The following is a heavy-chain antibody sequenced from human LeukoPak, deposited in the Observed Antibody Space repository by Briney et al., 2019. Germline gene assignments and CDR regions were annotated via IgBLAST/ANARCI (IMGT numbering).Heavy chain of an antibody. CDR1: GGSFSGYY. Sequence: SEALSLTCGVSGGSFSGYYFSWVRQSPEKGLEWIGEINHSGSTNYNPSLKSRVTISVDTAKKQISLKLNSVTAADTAVYYCARNSVPSFYSDTSGYFYYWGQGTLVTVSS. CDR2: INHSGST. J-gene: IGHJ4*02. CDR3: ARNSVPSFYSDTSGYFYY. V-gene: IGHV4-34*01. D-gene: IGHD3-22*01.